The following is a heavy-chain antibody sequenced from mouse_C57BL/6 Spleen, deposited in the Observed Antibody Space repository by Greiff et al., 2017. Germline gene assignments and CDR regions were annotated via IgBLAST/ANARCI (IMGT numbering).Heavy chain of an antibody. CDR1: GYTFTDYY. J-gene: IGHJ4*01. CDR2: INPNNGGT. D-gene: IGHD2-10*02. V-gene: IGHV1-26*01. CDR3: ARCPPSRDYAMDY. Sequence: EVQLQQSGPELVKPGASVKISCKASGYTFTDYYMNWVKQSHGKSLEWIGDINPNNGGTSYNQKFKGKATLTVDKSSSTAYMELRSLTSEDSAVYYCARCPPSRDYAMDYWGQGTSVTVSS.